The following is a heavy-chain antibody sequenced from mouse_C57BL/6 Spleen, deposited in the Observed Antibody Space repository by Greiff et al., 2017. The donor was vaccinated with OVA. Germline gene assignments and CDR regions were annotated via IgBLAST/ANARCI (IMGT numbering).Heavy chain of an antibody. CDR1: GYTFTSYW. Sequence: VQLQQPGAELVRPGSSVKLSCKASGYTFTSYWKHWVKQRPIQGLEWIGNIDPSDSETHYNQKFKDKATLTVDKSSSTAYMQLSSLTSEDSAVYYCALYDYSDYWGQGTTLTVSS. V-gene: IGHV1-52*01. CDR2: IDPSDSET. J-gene: IGHJ2*01. D-gene: IGHD2-3*01. CDR3: ALYDYSDY.